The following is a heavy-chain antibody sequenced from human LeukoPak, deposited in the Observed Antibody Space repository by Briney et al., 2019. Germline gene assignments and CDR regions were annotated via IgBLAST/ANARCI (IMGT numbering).Heavy chain of an antibody. J-gene: IGHJ5*02. D-gene: IGHD3-22*01. Sequence: ASVKVSCKASGYTFTHYYMHWVRQAPGQALEWIGIINPSGGSTSYAQKFQGRVTMNRDTSTSIVYMELSSLRSEDTAVYYCARDSSRITMIVVVTTDNWFDPWGQGTLVTVSS. CDR2: INPSGGST. V-gene: IGHV1-46*01. CDR3: ARDSSRITMIVVVTTDNWFDP. CDR1: GYTFTHYY.